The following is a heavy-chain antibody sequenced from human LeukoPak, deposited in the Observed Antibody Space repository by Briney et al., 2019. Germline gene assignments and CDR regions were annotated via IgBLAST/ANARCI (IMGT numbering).Heavy chain of an antibody. CDR1: GGSISSSSSY. D-gene: IGHD5-24*01. J-gene: IGHJ4*02. V-gene: IGHV4-39*01. Sequence: SETLSLTCTVSGGSISSSSSYWGWIRQPPGKGLEWVGSISRSGSTFYNPSLKSRVTISVDTSTNQFSLRLSSATAADTAVYYCARPLSMATIGFDSWGQGTLVTVSS. CDR3: ARPLSMATIGFDS. CDR2: ISRSGST.